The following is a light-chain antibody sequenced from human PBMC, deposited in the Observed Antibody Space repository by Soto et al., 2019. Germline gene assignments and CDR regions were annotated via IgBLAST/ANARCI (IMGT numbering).Light chain of an antibody. V-gene: IGLV2-14*01. J-gene: IGLJ3*02. CDR3: RSYTSSSTV. Sequence: QSALTQPASVSGSPGQSITISCTGTSSDVGGYNYVSWYQQHPGKAPKLMIYEVSNRPSGVSNRFSGSKSGNTASLTISGLHAEDEADYYCRSYTSSSTVFGEGTKLTVL. CDR1: SSDVGGYNY. CDR2: EVS.